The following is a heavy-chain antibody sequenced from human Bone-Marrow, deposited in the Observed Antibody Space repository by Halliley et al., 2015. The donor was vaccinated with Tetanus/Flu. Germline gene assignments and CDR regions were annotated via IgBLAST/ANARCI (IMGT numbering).Heavy chain of an antibody. CDR2: IYYSGTT. Sequence: TLSLTCSVSGGSISSSSYYWGWIRQPPGKGLEWIGTIYYSGTTYYNPSLKSRVTISVDTSKNQFSLQLNSVSAADTAVYYCARLPDSTSRFVCWSQGTLVTVSS. V-gene: IGHV4-39*01. CDR1: GGSISSSSYY. J-gene: IGHJ4*02. D-gene: IGHD6-13*01. CDR3: ARLPDSTSRFVC.